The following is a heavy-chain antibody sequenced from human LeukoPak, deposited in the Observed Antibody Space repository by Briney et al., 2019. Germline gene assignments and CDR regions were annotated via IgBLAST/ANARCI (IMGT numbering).Heavy chain of an antibody. CDR1: GGSISSGGYY. CDR2: IYYSGST. V-gene: IGHV4-31*03. CDR3: ARGPPLDSSVFYFDY. D-gene: IGHD3-22*01. J-gene: IGHJ4*02. Sequence: PSQTLSLTCTVSGGSISSGGYYWSWIRQHPGKGLEWIGYIYYSGSTYYNPSLKSRVTISVDTSKNQFSLKLSSVTAADTAVYYCARGPPLDSSVFYFDYWGQGTLVTVSS.